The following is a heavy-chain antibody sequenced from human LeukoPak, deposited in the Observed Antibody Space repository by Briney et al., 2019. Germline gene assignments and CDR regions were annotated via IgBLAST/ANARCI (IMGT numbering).Heavy chain of an antibody. V-gene: IGHV4-4*07. J-gene: IGHJ3*02. Sequence: NPSETLSLTCTVSGGSISSYYWSWIRQPAGKGLEWIGRIYTSGSTNYNPSLKSRVTMSVDTSKNQFSLKLSSVTAADTAVYYCARRPGDSSANAFDIWGQGTMVTVSS. CDR3: ARRPGDSSANAFDI. CDR1: GGSISSYY. D-gene: IGHD3-22*01. CDR2: IYTSGST.